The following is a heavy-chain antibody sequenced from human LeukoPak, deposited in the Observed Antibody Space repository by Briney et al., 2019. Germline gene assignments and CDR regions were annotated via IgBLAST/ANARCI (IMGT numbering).Heavy chain of an antibody. Sequence: SETLSLTCTVSGGSISSYYWSWIRQPPGKGLEWIGYIYYSGSTNYNPSLKSRVTISVDTSKNQFSLKLSSVTAADTAVYYCARKQYSSSPLDPWGQGTLVTVSS. J-gene: IGHJ5*02. D-gene: IGHD6-6*01. CDR3: ARKQYSSSPLDP. CDR2: IYYSGST. CDR1: GGSISSYY. V-gene: IGHV4-59*01.